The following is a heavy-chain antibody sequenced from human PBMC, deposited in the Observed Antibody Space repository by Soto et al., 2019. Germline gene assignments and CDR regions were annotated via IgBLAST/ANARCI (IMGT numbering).Heavy chain of an antibody. J-gene: IGHJ6*02. D-gene: IGHD6-13*01. V-gene: IGHV3-30-3*01. CDR1: GFTFSSYA. Sequence: GGSLRLSCAASGFTFSSYAMHWVRQAPGKGLEWVAVISYDGSNKYYADSVKGRFTISRDNSKNTLYLQMNGLRAEDTAVYYCARDIFVAAAGRDNYYYGMDVWGQGTTVTVSS. CDR3: ARDIFVAAAGRDNYYYGMDV. CDR2: ISYDGSNK.